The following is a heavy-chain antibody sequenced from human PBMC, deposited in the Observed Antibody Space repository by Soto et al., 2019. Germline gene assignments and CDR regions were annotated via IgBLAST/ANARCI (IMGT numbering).Heavy chain of an antibody. CDR1: GGSISSSSYY. CDR3: ARHRGYSYGLNYYYYYMDV. V-gene: IGHV4-39*01. D-gene: IGHD5-18*01. CDR2: IYYSGST. Sequence: SETLSLTCTVCGGSISSSSYYWGWIRQPPGKGLEWIGSIYYSGSTYYNPSLKSRVTISVDTSKNQFSLKLSSVTAADTAVYYCARHRGYSYGLNYYYYYMDVWGKGTTVTVSS. J-gene: IGHJ6*03.